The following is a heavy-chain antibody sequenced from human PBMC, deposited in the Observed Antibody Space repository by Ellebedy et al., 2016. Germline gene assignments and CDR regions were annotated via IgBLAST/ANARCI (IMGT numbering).Heavy chain of an antibody. CDR2: ISAGGDNT. CDR3: RQGHYFDQ. J-gene: IGHJ4*02. V-gene: IGHV3-23*01. CDR1: GFTFSTYS. Sequence: GESLKISXAASGFTFSTYSMNWIRQAPGKGLEWVATISAGGDNTFFADSVKGRFTISRDNSKNTLYLQMNNLRVEDTALYYCRQGHYFDQWGQGALVTVSS.